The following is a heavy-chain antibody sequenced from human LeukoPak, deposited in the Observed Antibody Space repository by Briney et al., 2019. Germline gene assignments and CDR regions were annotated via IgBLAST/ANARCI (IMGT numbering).Heavy chain of an antibody. V-gene: IGHV1-24*01. Sequence: GASVKVSCKVSRYTLTELSMHWVRQAPGKGLERMGGFDPEDGETIYAQKFQGRVTMTEDTSTDTAYMELSSLRSEDTAVYYCATVDPLGYCSSTSCPPDYWGQGTLVTVSS. CDR2: FDPEDGET. J-gene: IGHJ4*02. D-gene: IGHD2-2*01. CDR1: RYTLTELS. CDR3: ATVDPLGYCSSTSCPPDY.